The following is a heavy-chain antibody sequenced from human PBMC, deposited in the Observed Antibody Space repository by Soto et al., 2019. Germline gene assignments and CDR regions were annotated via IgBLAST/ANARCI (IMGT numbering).Heavy chain of an antibody. Sequence: QVQLVESGGGVVQPGRSLRLSCAASGFTFSLYGMHWVRQAPGKGLEWVAVIWYDGSNKFYADSVKGRFTISRDNSRNTLYLQMNSLRDEETAVYYCARGLRGISFYGMDVWGQGTTVIVSS. CDR2: IWYDGSNK. D-gene: IGHD3-16*01. CDR3: ARGLRGISFYGMDV. CDR1: GFTFSLYG. J-gene: IGHJ6*02. V-gene: IGHV3-33*01.